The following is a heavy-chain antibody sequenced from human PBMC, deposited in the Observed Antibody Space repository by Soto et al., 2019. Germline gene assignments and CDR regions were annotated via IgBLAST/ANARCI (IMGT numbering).Heavy chain of an antibody. V-gene: IGHV3-30-3*01. CDR3: AKDLGRSGYYIAFDI. J-gene: IGHJ3*02. CDR1: GFTFSSYA. Sequence: GGSLRLSCAASGFTFSSYAMHWVRQAPGKGLEWVAVISYDGSNKYYADSVKGRFTISRDNSKNTLYLQMNSLRAEDTAVYYCAKDLGRSGYYIAFDIWGQGTMVTVSS. D-gene: IGHD3-3*01. CDR2: ISYDGSNK.